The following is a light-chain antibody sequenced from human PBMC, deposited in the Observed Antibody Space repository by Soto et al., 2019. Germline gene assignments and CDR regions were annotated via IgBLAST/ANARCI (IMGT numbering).Light chain of an antibody. CDR1: QSAISW. V-gene: IGKV1-5*01. CDR2: AAS. J-gene: IGKJ1*01. CDR3: QQYNTFPLT. Sequence: DIPLTQSPSTLSASVGDRVTITCRASQSAISWLAWFQQKPGKAPNLLIYAASSLKSGVPSRFSGSGSGTEFTLTFSSLQTEDFGTYSCQQYNTFPLTLGQGTKVEI.